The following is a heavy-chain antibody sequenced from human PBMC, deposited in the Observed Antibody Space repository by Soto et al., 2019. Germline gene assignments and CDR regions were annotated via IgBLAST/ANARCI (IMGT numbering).Heavy chain of an antibody. D-gene: IGHD3-3*01. J-gene: IGHJ4*02. CDR3: ARDQAGVPCDY. Sequence: GGSLRLSCAASGFTFSTYIMNWVRQAPGKGLEWVSSISSTSSYIYYADSVKGRFTISRDNAKNSLYLQMNSLRAEDTAVYYRARDQAGVPCDYGGQGTRVTVSS. CDR1: GFTFSTYI. CDR2: ISSTSSYI. V-gene: IGHV3-21*01.